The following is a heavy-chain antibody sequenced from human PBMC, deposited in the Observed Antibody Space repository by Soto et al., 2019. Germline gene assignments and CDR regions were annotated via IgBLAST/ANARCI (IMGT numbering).Heavy chain of an antibody. Sequence: RASVKVSCKASGYTFTSYGISWVRQAPGQGLEWMGWISAYNGNTNYAQKLQGRVTMTTDTSTSTAYMELRSLRSDDTAVYYCARDSAYVDIVATPNYYYYYGMDVWGQGTTVTV. D-gene: IGHD5-12*01. CDR2: ISAYNGNT. CDR3: ARDSAYVDIVATPNYYYYYGMDV. V-gene: IGHV1-18*01. CDR1: GYTFTSYG. J-gene: IGHJ6*02.